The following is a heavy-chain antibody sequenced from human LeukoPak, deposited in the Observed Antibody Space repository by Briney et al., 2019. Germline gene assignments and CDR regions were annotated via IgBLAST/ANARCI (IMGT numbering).Heavy chain of an antibody. V-gene: IGHV3-53*01. D-gene: IGHD6-13*01. CDR3: ARVGASGQLVPPAYYYYYMDV. CDR1: GFTVSSNY. CDR2: IYSGGST. J-gene: IGHJ6*03. Sequence: GGSLRLSCAASGFTVSSNYMSWVRQAPGKGLEWVSVIYSGGSTYYADSVKGRFTISRDNSKNTLYLQMNSLRAEDTAVYYCARVGASGQLVPPAYYYYYMDVWGKGTTVTVSS.